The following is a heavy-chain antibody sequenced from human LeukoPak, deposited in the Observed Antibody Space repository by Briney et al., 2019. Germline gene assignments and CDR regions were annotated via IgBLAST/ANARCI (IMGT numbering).Heavy chain of an antibody. Sequence: GASVKVSCKAFGYTFTGYYMHWVRQAPGQGLEWMGWINPNSGGTNYAQKFQGRVTMTRDTSISTAYMELSRLRSDDTAVYYCARGYYYDSSGYRNWFDPWGQGTLVTVSS. J-gene: IGHJ5*02. CDR3: ARGYYYDSSGYRNWFDP. CDR1: GYTFTGYY. V-gene: IGHV1-2*02. CDR2: INPNSGGT. D-gene: IGHD3-22*01.